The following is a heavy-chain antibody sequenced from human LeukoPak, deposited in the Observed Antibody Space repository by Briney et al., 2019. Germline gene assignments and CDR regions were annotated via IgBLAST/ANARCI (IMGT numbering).Heavy chain of an antibody. D-gene: IGHD3-22*01. CDR3: ASTLYYYDGDAFDI. J-gene: IGHJ3*02. V-gene: IGHV3-33*01. CDR1: GFTFSSYG. Sequence: GGSLRLSCAASGFTFSSYGMHWVRQAPGKGLEWVAVIWYDGSNKYYADSVKGRFTISRDNSKNTLYLQMNSLRAEDTAVYYCASTLYYYDGDAFDIWGQGTMVTVSS. CDR2: IWYDGSNK.